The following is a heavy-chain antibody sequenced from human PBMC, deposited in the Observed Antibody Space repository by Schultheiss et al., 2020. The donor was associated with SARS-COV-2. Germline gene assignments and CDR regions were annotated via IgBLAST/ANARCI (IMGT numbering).Heavy chain of an antibody. CDR1: GYTFTGYY. CDR3: ARDMTTVTIDAFDI. D-gene: IGHD4-17*01. V-gene: IGHV1-2*06. CDR2: INPNSGGT. Sequence: ASVKVSCKASGYTFTGYYMHWVRQAPGQGLEWMGRINPNSGGTNYAQKFQGRVTMTRDTTTSTVYMELSSLRSEDTAVYYCARDMTTVTIDAFDIWGQGTMVTVSS. J-gene: IGHJ3*02.